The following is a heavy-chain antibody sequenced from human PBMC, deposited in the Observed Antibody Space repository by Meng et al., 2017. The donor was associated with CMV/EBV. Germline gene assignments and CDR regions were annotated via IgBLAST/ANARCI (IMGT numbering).Heavy chain of an antibody. D-gene: IGHD5-24*01. Sequence: GESLKISCAASGFTFISAWMALVRQAPGKGLDWVGRIKSKIDDETTDYDVPVRGRFIISRDDTKNILYLQMNSLKTEVTAVYYCITDDNLNWGQGTLVTVSS. CDR3: ITDDNLN. V-gene: IGHV3-15*01. J-gene: IGHJ4*02. CDR2: IKSKIDDETT. CDR1: GFTFISAW.